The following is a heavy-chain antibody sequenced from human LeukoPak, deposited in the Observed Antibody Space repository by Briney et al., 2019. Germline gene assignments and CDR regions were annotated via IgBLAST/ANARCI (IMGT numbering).Heavy chain of an antibody. CDR1: GYIFTNYW. D-gene: IGHD6-13*01. V-gene: IGHV5-51*01. CDR2: IYPGDSDA. Sequence: GESLKISCKGSGYIFTNYWIGWVRQMPGKGLKWMGIIYPGDSDARYSPSFQGQVTISADKSISTAYLQWSSLKASDTAMYYCARHGYSSSWYFPEVAFDIWGQGTMVTVSS. J-gene: IGHJ3*02. CDR3: ARHGYSSSWYFPEVAFDI.